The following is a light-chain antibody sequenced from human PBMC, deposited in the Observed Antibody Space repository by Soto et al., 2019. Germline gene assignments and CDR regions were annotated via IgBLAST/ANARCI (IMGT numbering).Light chain of an antibody. J-gene: IGLJ2*01. CDR1: SRDVGGYNY. Sequence: QSALTQPASVSGSPGQSITISCTGTSRDVGGYNYVSWHQQHPGKAPKVIITEVSNRPSGVSNCFSGSKSGNTASLTISGLQAEDEADYYCSSYISSSTFVVFGGGTKLTVL. CDR2: EVS. V-gene: IGLV2-14*01. CDR3: SSYISSSTFVV.